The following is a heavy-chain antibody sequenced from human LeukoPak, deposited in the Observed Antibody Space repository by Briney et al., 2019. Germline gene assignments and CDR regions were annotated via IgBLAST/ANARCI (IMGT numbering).Heavy chain of an antibody. CDR3: VRRTSGSYSDY. V-gene: IGHV4-39*01. D-gene: IGHD1-26*01. CDR1: GGSISSSSVY. J-gene: IGHJ4*02. CDR2: ISYSGSTT. Sequence: SETLSLTCTVSGGSISSSSVYWGWIRQPPGKGLEWIATISYSGSTTAYNPSHKSRVTISVDTSKNQFSLNLNSVTAADTAVYYCVRRTSGSYSDYWGQGTLVTVSS.